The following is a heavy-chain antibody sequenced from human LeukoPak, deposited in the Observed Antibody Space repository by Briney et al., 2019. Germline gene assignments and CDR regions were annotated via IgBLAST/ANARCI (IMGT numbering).Heavy chain of an antibody. CDR1: GGTLSSYA. CDR3: ARQGPDYYGSGSSSYFDY. J-gene: IGHJ4*02. Sequence: ASVKVSCKASGGTLSSYAISWVRQAPGQGLEWMGGIIPIFGTANYAQKFQGRVTITVDESTSTAYMELSSLRSEDTAVYYCARQGPDYYGSGSSSYFDYWGQGTLVTVSS. V-gene: IGHV1-69*13. D-gene: IGHD3-10*01. CDR2: IIPIFGTA.